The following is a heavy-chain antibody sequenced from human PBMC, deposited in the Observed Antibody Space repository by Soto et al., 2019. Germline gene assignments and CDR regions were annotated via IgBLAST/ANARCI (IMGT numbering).Heavy chain of an antibody. V-gene: IGHV4-4*02. CDR1: SGSISTGNW. J-gene: IGHJ4*02. Sequence: QVELQESGPGLVKSSGTLSLTCEVSSGSISTGNWWSWVRQPPGKGLEWIGEIYYTGATNYNPSLKSRVTMTIDKSKDQFSLILRSATAADTAVYYCARVFSSGSGWMYYFDFWGQGILVSVSS. D-gene: IGHD6-25*01. CDR3: ARVFSSGSGWMYYFDF. CDR2: IYYTGAT.